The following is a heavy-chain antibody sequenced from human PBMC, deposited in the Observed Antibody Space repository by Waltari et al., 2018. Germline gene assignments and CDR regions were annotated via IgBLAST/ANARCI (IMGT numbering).Heavy chain of an antibody. D-gene: IGHD3-3*01. Sequence: QVQLVQSGAEVKKPGASVKVSCKVSGYPLTELAIHWVRQAPGKGLEWMGGLDPEDGETIYGQKFQGRVTMTEDTSTDTAYMEMSSLRSEDTAIYYCAINTIFGVVYAMDVWGQGTTVTVFS. V-gene: IGHV1-24*01. J-gene: IGHJ6*02. CDR3: AINTIFGVVYAMDV. CDR2: LDPEDGET. CDR1: GYPLTELA.